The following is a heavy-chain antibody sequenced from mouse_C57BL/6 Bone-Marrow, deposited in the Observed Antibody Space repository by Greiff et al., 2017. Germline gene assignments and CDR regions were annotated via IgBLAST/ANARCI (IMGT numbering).Heavy chain of an antibody. D-gene: IGHD4-1*01. CDR3: ARHGRLGY. V-gene: IGHV5-6*01. J-gene: IGHJ2*01. CDR2: ISSGGSYT. Sequence: EVMLVESGGDLVKPGGSLKLSCAASGFTFSSYGMSWVRQTPDKRLEWVATISSGGSYTYYPDSVKGRFTISRDNAKNTLYLQMSSLKSEDTAMYYCARHGRLGYWGQGTTLTVSS. CDR1: GFTFSSYG.